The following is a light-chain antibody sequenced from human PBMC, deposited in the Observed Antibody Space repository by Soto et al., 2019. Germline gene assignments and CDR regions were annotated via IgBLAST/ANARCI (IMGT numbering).Light chain of an antibody. CDR1: QGISGY. J-gene: IGKJ1*01. CDR3: QQLNYDSIT. V-gene: IGKV1-9*01. CDR2: AAS. Sequence: IQFTQSTSPLSASVGGRITNTCRASQGISGYLAWYQQKPGKAPTLPIYAASTLQSGVPSRFSGSGSGADFTLTISGLQPEDFATYYCQQLNYDSITFGQGTKVDIK.